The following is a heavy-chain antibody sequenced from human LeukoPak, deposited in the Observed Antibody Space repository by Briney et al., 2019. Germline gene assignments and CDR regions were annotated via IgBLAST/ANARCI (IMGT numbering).Heavy chain of an antibody. Sequence: SETLSLTCAVYGGSFSGYYWSWIRQPPGKGLEWIGEINHSGSTNYNPSLKSRVTISVDTSKNQFSLKLSSVTAADTAVYYCARGSYCSSTSCYSGYYYYGMDVWGQGTTVTVSS. D-gene: IGHD2-2*01. V-gene: IGHV4-34*01. CDR2: INHSGST. CDR1: GGSFSGYY. CDR3: ARGSYCSSTSCYSGYYYYGMDV. J-gene: IGHJ6*02.